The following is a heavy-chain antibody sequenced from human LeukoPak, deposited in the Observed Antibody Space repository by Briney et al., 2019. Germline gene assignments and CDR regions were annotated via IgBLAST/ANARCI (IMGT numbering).Heavy chain of an antibody. D-gene: IGHD3-10*01. CDR2: INPSGGST. V-gene: IGHV1-46*01. CDR1: GYTFTSYY. Sequence: GASVKVSFKASGYTFTSYYMHWVRQARGQGLEWMGIINPSGGSTIYAQNFQGRVTMTRDTSTSTVYMELSSLRAEDTAVYYCARDVSGSGTLDYWCQGTLVTVSS. J-gene: IGHJ4*02. CDR3: ARDVSGSGTLDY.